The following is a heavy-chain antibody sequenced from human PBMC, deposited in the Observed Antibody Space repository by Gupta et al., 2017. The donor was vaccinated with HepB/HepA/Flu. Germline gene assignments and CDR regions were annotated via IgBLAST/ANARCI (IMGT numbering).Heavy chain of an antibody. V-gene: IGHV3-48*03. Sequence: EVQLVESGGGLVQPGGSLRLSCAASGFTFSNYEMNWVRQAPGKGLEWVSYISGSGTTIYYTDSVKGRFTISRDNAKSSLYLQMNSLRTEDTAVYYCARVGGTHAFDIWGQGTMVTVSS. CDR2: ISGSGTTI. CDR1: GFTFSNYE. D-gene: IGHD4-23*01. J-gene: IGHJ3*02. CDR3: ARVGGTHAFDI.